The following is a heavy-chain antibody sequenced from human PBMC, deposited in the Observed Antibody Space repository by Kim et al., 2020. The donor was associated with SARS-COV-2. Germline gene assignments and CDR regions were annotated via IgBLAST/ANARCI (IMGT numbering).Heavy chain of an antibody. J-gene: IGHJ4*02. CDR3: ARGEVVVITD. V-gene: IGHV4-39*07. CDR1: GGSITSSTYY. D-gene: IGHD3-22*01. CDR2: MYYGGST. Sequence: SETLSLTCTVSGGSITSSTYYWGWIRQPPGKGLEWIGSMYYGGSTYYNPSFKSRVTISVDTSKNQFSLRLSSVTAADTAVYYCARGEVVVITDWGQGTLVTVSS.